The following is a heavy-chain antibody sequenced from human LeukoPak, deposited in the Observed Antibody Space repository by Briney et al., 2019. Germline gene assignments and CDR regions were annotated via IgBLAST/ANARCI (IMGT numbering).Heavy chain of an antibody. V-gene: IGHV4-30-4*01. CDR2: IYSNGSA. CDR3: AKTGWRGGGTFNEFDP. Sequence: SETLSLTCTLSGGSISIGDYKWSWIRQSPGKGLEWIGFIYSNGSAYSNPSLKSRLTISVDTSRNQFSLKLRYVTAADTAVCYCAKTGWRGGGTFNEFDPWGQGTLVTVSS. D-gene: IGHD1-14*01. CDR1: GGSISIGDYK. J-gene: IGHJ5*02.